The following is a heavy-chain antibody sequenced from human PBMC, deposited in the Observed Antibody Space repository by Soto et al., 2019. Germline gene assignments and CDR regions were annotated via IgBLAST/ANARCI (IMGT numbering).Heavy chain of an antibody. Sequence: ASVKVSCKAPGYTFTTYGISWVRQAPGQGLEWMGWISAYNGNTNYAQKIQGRVTMTTDTSTSTAYMELRSLRSDDTAVYSCARHLARNYNDSSGHYYFGCWGQGSLVTVSS. CDR1: GYTFTTYG. D-gene: IGHD3-22*01. CDR2: ISAYNGNT. CDR3: ARHLARNYNDSSGHYYFGC. J-gene: IGHJ4*02. V-gene: IGHV1-18*04.